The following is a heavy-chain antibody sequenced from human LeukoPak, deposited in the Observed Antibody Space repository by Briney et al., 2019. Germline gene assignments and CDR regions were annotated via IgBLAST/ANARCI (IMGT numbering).Heavy chain of an antibody. CDR1: GYIFTSYW. CDR2: IYPGDSDT. D-gene: IGHD3-9*01. Sequence: GASLQISCKGSGYIFTSYWIGGVRPLPGKGLEWMGIIYPGDSDTRYSPSFQGQVTISADKSISTPCLQWSSLKASDTAMYYCARRPYLTGRDYGMDVWGQGTTVTVSS. J-gene: IGHJ6*02. CDR3: ARRPYLTGRDYGMDV. V-gene: IGHV5-51*01.